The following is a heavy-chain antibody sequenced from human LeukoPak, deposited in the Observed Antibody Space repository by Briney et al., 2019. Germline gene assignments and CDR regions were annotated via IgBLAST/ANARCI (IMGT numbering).Heavy chain of an antibody. V-gene: IGHV1-46*01. CDR2: INPSGGST. J-gene: IGHJ6*02. CDR1: GYTFTSYY. Sequence: ASVKVSCKASGYTFTSYYMHWVRQAPGQGLEWMGIINPSGGSTSYAQKFQGRVTMTTDTSTSTAYMELRSLRSDDTAVYYCARESRDYYGSGSYLRARVYYYYYYGMDVWGQGTTVTVSS. CDR3: ARESRDYYGSGSYLRARVYYYYYYGMDV. D-gene: IGHD3-10*01.